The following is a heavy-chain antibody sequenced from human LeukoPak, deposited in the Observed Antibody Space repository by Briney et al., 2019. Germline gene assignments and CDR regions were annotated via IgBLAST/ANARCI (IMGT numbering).Heavy chain of an antibody. Sequence: PSETLSLTCTVSGGSVSSGSYYWSWIRQPPGKGLEWIGYIYYSGSTNYNPSLKSRVTISVDTSKNQFSLKLSSVTAADTAVYYCARLTPTTVTTPLDWFDHWGQGTLVTVSS. V-gene: IGHV4-61*01. J-gene: IGHJ5*02. CDR2: IYYSGST. CDR1: GGSVSSGSYY. CDR3: ARLTPTTVTTPLDWFDH. D-gene: IGHD4-17*01.